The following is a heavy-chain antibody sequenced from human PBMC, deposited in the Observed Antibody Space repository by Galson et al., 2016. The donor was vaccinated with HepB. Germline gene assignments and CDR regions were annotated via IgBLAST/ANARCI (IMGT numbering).Heavy chain of an antibody. CDR2: VSGYNGNT. V-gene: IGHV1-18*04. CDR3: ARDPVIVVEVAAIHYYGMDV. J-gene: IGHJ6*02. CDR1: GYTFTSYG. Sequence: SVKVSCKASGYTFTSYGISWVRQAPGQGLEWMGWVSGYNGNTNYAQKLQDRVTMTRGTSTSTAYMELRSLRSDDTAVYYCARDPVIVVEVAAIHYYGMDVWGQGTTVTVSS. D-gene: IGHD2-15*01.